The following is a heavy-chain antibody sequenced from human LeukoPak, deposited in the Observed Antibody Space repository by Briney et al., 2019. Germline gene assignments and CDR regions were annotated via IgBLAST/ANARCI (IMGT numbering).Heavy chain of an antibody. D-gene: IGHD6-19*01. V-gene: IGHV3-53*01. CDR2: IYSGGST. Sequence: GGSLRLSCAASGFTVSSNYMSWVRQAPGKGLEWVSVIYSGGSTNYVDSVKGRFTISRDNSKNTLYLQMNSLRAEDTAAYYCATGVNSSGWPSFDYWGQGTLVTVSS. J-gene: IGHJ4*02. CDR1: GFTVSSNY. CDR3: ATGVNSSGWPSFDY.